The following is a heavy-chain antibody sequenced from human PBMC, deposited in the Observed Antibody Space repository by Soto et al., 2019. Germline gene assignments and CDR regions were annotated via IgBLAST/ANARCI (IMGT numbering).Heavy chain of an antibody. D-gene: IGHD1-1*01. CDR2: IYYSGST. CDR1: GGSISSGGYY. Sequence: QVQLQESGPGLVKPSQTLSLTCTVSGGSISSGGYYWSWIRQHPGKGLEWIGYIYYSGSTYYNPSLECRVTLSVDTSKNHLSLKLSSVTAADTAVYYCARAEVPVTLYYFDYWGPGTLVTVSS. CDR3: ARAEVPVTLYYFDY. J-gene: IGHJ4*02. V-gene: IGHV4-31*03.